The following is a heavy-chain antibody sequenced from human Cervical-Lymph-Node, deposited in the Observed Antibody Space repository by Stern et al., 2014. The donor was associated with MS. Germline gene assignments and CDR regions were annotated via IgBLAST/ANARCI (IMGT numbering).Heavy chain of an antibody. J-gene: IGHJ4*02. D-gene: IGHD6-19*01. CDR3: AKAYSSGWYHFDY. Sequence: VQLVQSGGGLVQPGRSLRLSCAASGFTFDDYAMHWVRQAPGKGLEWVSGISWNSGDIGYADSVKGRFTISRDNAKNSLYLQMNSLRTEDTALYYCAKAYSSGWYHFDYWGQGTLVTVSS. CDR2: ISWNSGDI. CDR1: GFTFDDYA. V-gene: IGHV3-9*01.